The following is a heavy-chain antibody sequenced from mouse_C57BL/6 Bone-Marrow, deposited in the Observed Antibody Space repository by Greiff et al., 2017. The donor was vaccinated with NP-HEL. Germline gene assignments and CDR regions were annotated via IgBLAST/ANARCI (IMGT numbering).Heavy chain of an antibody. J-gene: IGHJ2*01. CDR3: ARSKFITTNY. CDR2: IYPRSGNT. D-gene: IGHD1-1*01. CDR1: GYTFTSYG. Sequence: VQRVESGDELARPGASVKLSCKASGYTFTSYGISWVKQRTGQGLEWIGEIYPRSGNTYYNEKFKGKATLTADKSSSTAYMELRSLTSEDSAVYFCARSKFITTNYWGQGTTLTVSS. V-gene: IGHV1-81*01.